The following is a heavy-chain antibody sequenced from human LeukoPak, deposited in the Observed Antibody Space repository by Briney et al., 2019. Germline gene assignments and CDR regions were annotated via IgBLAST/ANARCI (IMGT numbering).Heavy chain of an antibody. Sequence: GGSLRLSCAASGFNFSNAWMSWVRQAPGRGLEWVGRIKRKGDDGTIDYAAPVKGRLSISRDDSKKTLYLQMKSLKSEDTDVYYCTAGTGRSDFDYWGQGTLVTVSS. D-gene: IGHD3/OR15-3a*01. CDR2: IKRKGDDGTI. CDR1: GFNFSNAW. V-gene: IGHV3-15*01. J-gene: IGHJ4*02. CDR3: TAGTGRSDFDY.